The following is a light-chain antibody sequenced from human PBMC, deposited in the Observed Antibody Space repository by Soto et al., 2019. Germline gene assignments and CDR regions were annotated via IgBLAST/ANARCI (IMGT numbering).Light chain of an antibody. CDR2: EVS. J-gene: IGLJ1*01. V-gene: IGLV2-14*01. CDR3: SSYTSRSTLFV. CDR1: SNDVGGYNY. Sequence: QSVLTQPASVSGSPGQSITMSCTGTSNDVGGYNYVSWYQQHPGKAPKLIISEVSNRSSGVSLRFSGSKSGNTASLTISGLQAEDEADYYCSSYTSRSTLFVFGTGTKLTVL.